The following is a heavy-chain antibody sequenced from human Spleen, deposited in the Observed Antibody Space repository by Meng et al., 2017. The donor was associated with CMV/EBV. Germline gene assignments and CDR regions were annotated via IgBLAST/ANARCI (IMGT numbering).Heavy chain of an antibody. CDR3: ASRVNY. Sequence: GGSLRLSCAASGFTFSIYSMTWVRQAPGKGLEWVSSISTTSSYIYHADSVKGRFTISRDNAKNSLYLQMNSLRAEDTAVYYCASRVNYWGQGTLVTVSS. J-gene: IGHJ4*02. D-gene: IGHD3-10*01. CDR1: GFTFSIYS. V-gene: IGHV3-21*01. CDR2: ISTTSSYI.